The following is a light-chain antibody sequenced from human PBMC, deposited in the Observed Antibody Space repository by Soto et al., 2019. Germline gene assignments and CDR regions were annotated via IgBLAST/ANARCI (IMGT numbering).Light chain of an antibody. J-gene: IGKJ4*01. CDR3: QQYVSSPLT. CDR1: QSVSSNY. CDR2: GAS. Sequence: EIGLTQSPGILSLSPGERASLSCRASQSVSSNYLAWYQQKPGQAPRLLIYGASSRATGITDRFSGSGSGTDFTLSVSRLEPEDFALYYCQQYVSSPLTFGGGTRVQIK. V-gene: IGKV3-20*01.